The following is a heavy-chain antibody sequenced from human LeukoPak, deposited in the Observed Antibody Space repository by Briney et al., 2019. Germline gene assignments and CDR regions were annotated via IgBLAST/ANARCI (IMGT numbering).Heavy chain of an antibody. CDR1: GGSIISYY. J-gene: IGHJ5*02. CDR3: ARDRAQLLWFGELLPGNWFDP. Sequence: AKTLSLTCTVSGGSIISYYWSWIRQPPGKGLEWIGYIYYSGSTNYNPSLKSRVTISVDTSKNQFSLKLSSVTAADTAVYYCARDRAQLLWFGELLPGNWFDPWGQGTLVTVSS. D-gene: IGHD3-10*01. CDR2: IYYSGST. V-gene: IGHV4-59*01.